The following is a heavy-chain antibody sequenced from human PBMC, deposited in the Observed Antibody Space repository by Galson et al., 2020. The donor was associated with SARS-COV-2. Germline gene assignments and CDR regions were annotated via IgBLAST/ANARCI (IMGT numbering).Heavy chain of an antibody. V-gene: IGHV3-48*04. CDR1: GFTFSSYS. CDR2: ISSSSSTI. Sequence: GESLKISCAASGFTFSSYSMNWVRQAPGKGLEWVSYISSSSSTIYYADSVKGRFTISRDNAKNSLYLQMNSLRAEDTAVYYCASDYYDSSGYYYSRDHPLHDYWGQGTLVTVSS. J-gene: IGHJ4*02. D-gene: IGHD3-22*01. CDR3: ASDYYDSSGYYYSRDHPLHDY.